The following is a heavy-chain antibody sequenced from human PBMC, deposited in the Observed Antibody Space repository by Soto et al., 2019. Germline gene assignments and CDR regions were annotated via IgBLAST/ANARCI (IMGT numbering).Heavy chain of an antibody. J-gene: IGHJ6*02. CDR1: GGSISSGGYY. CDR2: IYNSGST. V-gene: IGHV4-31*03. Sequence: SETLSLTCTVSGGSISSGGYYWSWIRQHTGKGMKWIGYIYNSGSTNYNPSLKSRVTISVDTSKNQFSLKLSSVTAADTAVYYCAREWAGYSSSWSGVALYYYYGMDVWGQGTTVTVSS. D-gene: IGHD6-13*01. CDR3: AREWAGYSSSWSGVALYYYYGMDV.